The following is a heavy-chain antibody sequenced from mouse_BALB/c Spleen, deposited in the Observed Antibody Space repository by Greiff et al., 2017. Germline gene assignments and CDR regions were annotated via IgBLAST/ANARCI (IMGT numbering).Heavy chain of an antibody. D-gene: IGHD2-4*01. CDR3: ARFYYDYEGYFDY. CDR2: INPYNDGT. J-gene: IGHJ2*01. CDR1: GYTFTSYV. Sequence: VQLQQSGPELVKPGASVKMSCKASGYTFTSYVMHWVKQKPGQGLEWIGYINPYNDGTKYNEKFKGKATLTSDKSSSTAYMELSSLTSEDSAVYYCARFYYDYEGYFDYWGQGTTLTVSS. V-gene: IGHV1-14*01.